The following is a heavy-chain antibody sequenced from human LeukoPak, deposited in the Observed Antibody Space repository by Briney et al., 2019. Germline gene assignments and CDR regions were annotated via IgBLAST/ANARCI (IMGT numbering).Heavy chain of an antibody. Sequence: PGGSLRLSCAASGFTFSSYSMNWVRQAPGKGLEWVSSISSSSSYIYYADSVKGRFTISRDNAKNSLYLQMNSLRAEDTAVYYCARALIVGATTPDYWGQGTLVTVSS. V-gene: IGHV3-21*01. CDR1: GFTFSSYS. CDR2: ISSSSSYI. J-gene: IGHJ4*02. D-gene: IGHD1-26*01. CDR3: ARALIVGATTPDY.